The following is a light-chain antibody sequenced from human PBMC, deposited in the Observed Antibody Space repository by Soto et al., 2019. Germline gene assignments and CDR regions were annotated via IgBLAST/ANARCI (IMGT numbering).Light chain of an antibody. V-gene: IGLV7-46*01. Sequence: QAVVTQEPSLTVSPGGTVTFTCGSSTGTVTTSHYHYWFQQKPGQAPRTLIYDTDNKHSWTPARFTGSLGGGKPALTLSGAQPEEEDYYYCSLCQSGLLVFGGGTKLTVL. CDR2: DTD. CDR1: TGTVTTSHY. J-gene: IGLJ3*02. CDR3: SLCQSGLLV.